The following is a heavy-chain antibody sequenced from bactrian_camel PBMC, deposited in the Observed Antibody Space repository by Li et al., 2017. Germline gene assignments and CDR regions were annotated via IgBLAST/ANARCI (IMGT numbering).Heavy chain of an antibody. D-gene: IGHD6*01. CDR3: ATDVGNWYRD. J-gene: IGHJ4*01. V-gene: IGHV3S40*01. Sequence: VQLVESGGGLVQPGGSLRLSCAASGFALSTYDMSWVRQAPGKGLEWVAGINSGSDSTYYADSVKGRFTISRDNAKNTLYLQMNSLKTEDTAVYYCATDVGNWYRDWGQGTQVTVS. CDR1: GFALSTYD. CDR2: INSGSDST.